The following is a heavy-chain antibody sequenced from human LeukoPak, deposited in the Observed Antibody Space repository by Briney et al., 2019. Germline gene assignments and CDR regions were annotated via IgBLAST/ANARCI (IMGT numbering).Heavy chain of an antibody. CDR1: GGSISSYY. CDR3: ARQVVAAAYNWFDP. V-gene: IGHV4-4*07. D-gene: IGHD2-15*01. J-gene: IGHJ5*02. CDR2: IYTSGST. Sequence: SETLSLTCTVSGGSISSYYWSWIRQPAGKGLEWIGRIYTSGSTNYNPSLKSRVTMSVDTSKNQFSLKLSSVTAADTAVYYCARQVVAAAYNWFDPWGQGTLVTVSS.